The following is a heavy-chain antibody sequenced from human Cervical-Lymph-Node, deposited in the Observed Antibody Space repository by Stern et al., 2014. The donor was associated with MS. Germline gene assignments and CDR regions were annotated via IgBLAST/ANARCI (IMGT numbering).Heavy chain of an antibody. V-gene: IGHV5-51*01. CDR3: AALVRGSYFY. CDR1: GYSFSLSW. Sequence: DVQLVESGAEMKKPGESLKISCKGSGYSFSLSWIGWVRQMPGKGLELMGIIYPGHSDTRYSPFFQGQVTISADKSISTAYLQWSSLKASDTAMYYCAALVRGSYFYWGQGTLVTVSS. D-gene: IGHD1-26*01. CDR2: IYPGHSDT. J-gene: IGHJ4*02.